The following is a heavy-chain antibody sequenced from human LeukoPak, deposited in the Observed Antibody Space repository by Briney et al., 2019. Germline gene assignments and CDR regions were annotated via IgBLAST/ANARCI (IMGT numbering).Heavy chain of an antibody. V-gene: IGHV4-38-2*02. CDR1: GYSISSGYY. CDR3: ARAYDRSGYYSDY. J-gene: IGHJ4*02. Sequence: SETLSLTCTVSGYSISSGYYWGWIRQPPGKGLEWIGEINHSGSSNYNPSLKSRVTISVDTSKNQFSLKLSSVTAADTAVYYCARAYDRSGYYSDYWGQGTLVTVSS. D-gene: IGHD3-22*01. CDR2: INHSGSS.